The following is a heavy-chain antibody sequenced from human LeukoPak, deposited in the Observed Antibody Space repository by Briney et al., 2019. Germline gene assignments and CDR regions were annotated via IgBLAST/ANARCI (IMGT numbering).Heavy chain of an antibody. J-gene: IGHJ4*02. Sequence: GGSLRLSCAASGFTFSSNWMHWVRQAPGKGLVWVSRTNEDGSTTNYADSVKGRTTIFRDNAKNTLYLQMNSLRAEDTAVYYCVRDLGGRSGHWGQGTLVTVSS. CDR2: TNEDGSTT. CDR1: GFTFSSNW. CDR3: VRDLGGRSGH. V-gene: IGHV3-74*01. D-gene: IGHD1-26*01.